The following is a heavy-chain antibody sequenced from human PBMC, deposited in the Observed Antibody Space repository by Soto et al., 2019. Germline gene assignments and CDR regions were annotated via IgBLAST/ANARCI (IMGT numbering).Heavy chain of an antibody. CDR3: ARGRRSYSSSQAHFDP. V-gene: IGHV4-39*07. J-gene: IGHJ5*02. Sequence: AETLSLTCTVSGGSISNSNYYGVGVGLAPGRGLEWIGSIYYIGGTYYNPSLKSRVAISVDTSKNQFSLKLSSVTAADTAVYYCARGRRSYSSSQAHFDPWGQGTLVTVSS. CDR2: IYYIGGT. D-gene: IGHD6-6*01. CDR1: GGSISNSNYY.